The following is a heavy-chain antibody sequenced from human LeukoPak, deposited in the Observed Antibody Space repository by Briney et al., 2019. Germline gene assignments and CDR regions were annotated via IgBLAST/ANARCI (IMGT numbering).Heavy chain of an antibody. V-gene: IGHV1-2*02. CDR2: INPNNSAT. Sequence: ASVKVSCKASGYTFTGNYMHWVRQAPGQGLEWMGWINPNNSATNYAQRFQGRVTMTRDTSISTAYMELSRLRSDDTAVYYCARKGSSWYPLSRNWFDPWGQGTLVTVSS. CDR1: GYTFTGNY. CDR3: ARKGSSWYPLSRNWFDP. D-gene: IGHD6-13*01. J-gene: IGHJ5*02.